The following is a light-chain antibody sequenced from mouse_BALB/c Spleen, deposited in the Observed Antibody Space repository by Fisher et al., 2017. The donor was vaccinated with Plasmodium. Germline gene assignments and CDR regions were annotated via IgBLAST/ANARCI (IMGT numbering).Light chain of an antibody. CDR1: QSIGNN. CDR2: YAS. Sequence: DIVLTQSTATLSVTPGDSVSLSCRASQSIGNNLHWYQQKSHESPRLLTKYASQSISGIPSRFSGSGSGTDFTLSINSVETEDFGVYFCQQSNSWPLTFGAGAKLELK. CDR3: QQSNSWPLT. V-gene: IGKV5-43*01. J-gene: IGKJ5*01.